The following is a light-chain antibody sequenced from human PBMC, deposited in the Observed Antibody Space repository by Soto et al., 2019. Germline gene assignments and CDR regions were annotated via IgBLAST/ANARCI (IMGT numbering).Light chain of an antibody. CDR2: EDN. CDR3: QSYGRRNPVV. CDR1: SGSIVSNY. V-gene: IGLV6-57*04. Sequence: NFMLTQPHSVSESPGKTVTISCTRSSGSIVSNYVQWYQQRPGSAPTTVIYEDNQRPSGVPDRFSGSIDSSFNSASLTISGLKTEAEADYYCQSYGRRNPVVFGGGTELTVL. J-gene: IGLJ2*01.